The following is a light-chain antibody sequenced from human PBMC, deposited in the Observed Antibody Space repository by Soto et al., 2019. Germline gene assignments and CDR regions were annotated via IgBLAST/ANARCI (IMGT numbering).Light chain of an antibody. CDR1: QGISSY. CDR2: AAS. Sequence: DIQLTRSPSFLSASVGDRVTITCRASQGISSYLAWYQQKPGKAPKLLIYAASTLQRGVPSRFSGSGSGTEFTLTISSLQPEDFATYYCRQLNSYPLTFGQGTRLEIK. V-gene: IGKV1-9*01. J-gene: IGKJ5*01. CDR3: RQLNSYPLT.